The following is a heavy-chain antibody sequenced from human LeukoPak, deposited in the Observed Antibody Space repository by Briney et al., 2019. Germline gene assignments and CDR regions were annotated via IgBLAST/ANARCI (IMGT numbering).Heavy chain of an antibody. CDR2: ISGGGGST. V-gene: IGHV3-23*01. CDR3: AKGGKWDVTPFDY. Sequence: GGSLRLSCVASGFTFSHYSMNWVRQAPGKGLEWVSTISGGGGSTYYADSVKGRFTISRDNSKNTLYLQVNSLRAEDTAVYYCAKGGKWDVTPFDYWGQGTLVTVSS. D-gene: IGHD1-26*01. CDR1: GFTFSHYS. J-gene: IGHJ4*02.